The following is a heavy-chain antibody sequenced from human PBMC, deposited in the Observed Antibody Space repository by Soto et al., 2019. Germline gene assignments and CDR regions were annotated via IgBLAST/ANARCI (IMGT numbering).Heavy chain of an antibody. D-gene: IGHD4-17*01. CDR2: MNPNSGNT. CDR3: ARGIKYGAYTRWFDP. V-gene: IGHV1-8*01. CDR1: GYSCTSYA. Sequence: QVQLVQSGAEVKKPGASVKVSCKASGYSCTSYAINWVRQATGQGLEYLGWMNPNSGNTAYVQKFQGRVTMTWDTSILTAYMELSSLRSEDTAVYFCARGIKYGAYTRWFDPWGQGTLVTVSS. J-gene: IGHJ5*02.